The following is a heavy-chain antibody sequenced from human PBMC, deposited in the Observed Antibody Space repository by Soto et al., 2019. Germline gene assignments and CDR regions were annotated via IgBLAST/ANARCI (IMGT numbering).Heavy chain of an antibody. J-gene: IGHJ5*02. V-gene: IGHV1-2*04. CDR2: INPNSGGT. D-gene: IGHD6-13*01. CDR3: ARDKAAAAGINWFDP. CDR1: GYTFTGYY. Sequence: QVQLVQSGAEVKKPGASVQVPCKASGYTFTGYYMHWVRQAPGQGLEWMGWINPNSGGTNYAQKVQGWVTMTRDTSISTAYMELSRLRSDDTAVYYCARDKAAAAGINWFDPWGQGTLVTVSS.